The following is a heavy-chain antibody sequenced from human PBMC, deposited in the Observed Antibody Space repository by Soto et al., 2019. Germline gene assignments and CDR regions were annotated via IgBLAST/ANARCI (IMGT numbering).Heavy chain of an antibody. CDR3: AARVDYDSSGQFAY. J-gene: IGHJ4*02. D-gene: IGHD3-22*01. Sequence: SETLSLTCTVSGGSISSYYWSWIRQPPGKGLEWIGYIYYSGSTNYNPSLKSRVTISVDTSKNQFSLKLSSVTAADTAVYYCAARVDYDSSGQFAYWGQGTLVTVSS. CDR1: GGSISSYY. V-gene: IGHV4-59*01. CDR2: IYYSGST.